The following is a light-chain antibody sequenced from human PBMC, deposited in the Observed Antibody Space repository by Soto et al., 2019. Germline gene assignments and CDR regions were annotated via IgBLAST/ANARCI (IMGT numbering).Light chain of an antibody. CDR3: SSFTSRFTFV. CDR2: EVT. Sequence: QSALTQPASVSGSPGQSIAISCTGTRSDVGAYNYVSWYQQHPGKAPKLMISEVTNRPSGVSDRFSGSKSGNTASLTISGLQAEDEDDYYCSSFTSRFTFVFGTGTKVTV. J-gene: IGLJ1*01. CDR1: RSDVGAYNY. V-gene: IGLV2-14*01.